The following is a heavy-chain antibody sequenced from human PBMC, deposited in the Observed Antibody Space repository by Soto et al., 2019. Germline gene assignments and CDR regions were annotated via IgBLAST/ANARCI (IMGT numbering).Heavy chain of an antibody. CDR3: AIEEAPKQWLVSSFDY. J-gene: IGHJ4*02. V-gene: IGHV3-30-3*01. D-gene: IGHD6-19*01. CDR1: GFTFSSYA. Sequence: GGSLRLSCAASGFTFSSYAMHWVRQAPGKGLEWVAVISYDGSNKYYADSVKGRFTISRDNSKNTLYLQMNSLRAEDTAVYYCAIEEAPKQWLVSSFDYWGQGTLVTVSS. CDR2: ISYDGSNK.